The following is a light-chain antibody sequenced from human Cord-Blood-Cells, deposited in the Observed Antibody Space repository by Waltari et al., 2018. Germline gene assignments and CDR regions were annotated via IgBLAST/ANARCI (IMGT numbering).Light chain of an antibody. V-gene: IGKV4-1*01. J-gene: IGKJ3*01. CDR1: QSVLYSSNNKNY. CDR2: CAS. CDR3: QQYYSTPFT. Sequence: DIVMTQSPDSLAVSLGERDTINCKSSQSVLYSSNNKNYVAWYQQTPGQPPKLIIYCASTRESGVPDRFSCSGSGTDFTLTISILQAEDVAVYYCQQYYSTPFTFVPGTKVDIK.